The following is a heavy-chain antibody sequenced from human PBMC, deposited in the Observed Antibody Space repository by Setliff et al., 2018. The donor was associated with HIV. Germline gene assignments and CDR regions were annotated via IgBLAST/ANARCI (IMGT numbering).Heavy chain of an antibody. V-gene: IGHV4-38-2*01. Sequence: LSLTCAVSGYSISRGYYWAWIRQAPGKGLEWIGSVSHRGTTYYKSSLKSRVTIAVDTPKNQVSLNLRAVTAADTAVYYCARYWGTYPEHFDYWGQGTLVTVSS. D-gene: IGHD3-16*01. CDR3: ARYWGTYPEHFDY. J-gene: IGHJ4*02. CDR2: VSHRGTT. CDR1: GYSISRGYY.